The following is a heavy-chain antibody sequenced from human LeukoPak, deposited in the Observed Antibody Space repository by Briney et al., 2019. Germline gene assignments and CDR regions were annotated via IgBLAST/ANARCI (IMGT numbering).Heavy chain of an antibody. CDR2: IYYSGST. V-gene: IGHV4-39*01. CDR3: ARHPSADYVWGSYRAPYYFDY. D-gene: IGHD3-16*02. J-gene: IGHJ4*02. Sequence: SETLSLTCTVSGGSISSSSYYWGWIRQPPGKGLEWIGSIYYSGSTYYNPSLKSRVTISVDTSKNQFSLKLSSVTAADTAVYYCARHPSADYVWGSYRAPYYFDYWGQGTLVTVSS. CDR1: GGSISSSSYY.